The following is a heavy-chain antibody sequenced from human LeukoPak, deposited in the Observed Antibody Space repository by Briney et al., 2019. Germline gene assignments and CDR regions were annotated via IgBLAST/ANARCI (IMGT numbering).Heavy chain of an antibody. J-gene: IGHJ6*02. CDR2: IIPIFGTA. V-gene: IGHV1-69*05. D-gene: IGHD2-15*01. CDR3: GRGPKAGGPHHDMDV. Sequence: SVEVSCKASGGTFSSYAISWVRQASGQGLEWMGGIIPIFGTANYAQKFQGRATMTTDTSTSTAYMELRSLSSDDTAVYYCGRGPKAGGPHHDMDVWGRGTTVTVSS. CDR1: GGTFSSYA.